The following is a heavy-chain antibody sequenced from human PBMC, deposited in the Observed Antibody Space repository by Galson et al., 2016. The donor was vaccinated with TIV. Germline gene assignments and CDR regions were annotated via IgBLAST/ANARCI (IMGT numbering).Heavy chain of an antibody. Sequence: QSGAEVKKPGESLKISCKASGYSFTSQWIAWVRQVPGKGLEWVGVVNPGGSTIRYSPSFQGQVTISSDKSISTAYLQWISLRDSATATYYCARQYHFGDYRGDSFDIWGQGTVVIVSS. J-gene: IGHJ3*02. V-gene: IGHV5-51*03. CDR1: GYSFTSQW. CDR2: VNPGGSTI. CDR3: ARQYHFGDYRGDSFDI. D-gene: IGHD4-17*01.